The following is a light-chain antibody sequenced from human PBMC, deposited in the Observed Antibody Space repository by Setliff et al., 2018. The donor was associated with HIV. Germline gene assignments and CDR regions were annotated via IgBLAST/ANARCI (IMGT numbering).Light chain of an antibody. CDR3: CSYTSSTTLD. J-gene: IGLJ1*01. Sequence: QSVLAQPASVSGFPGQSIAISCTGTSSDVGGYDYVSWYQQHPGKVPKLMLYEVGNRPSGVSNRFSGSKPGNTASLTISGLQAEDEADYYCCSYTSSTTLDFGTGTKVTVL. CDR1: SSDVGGYDY. V-gene: IGLV2-14*01. CDR2: EVG.